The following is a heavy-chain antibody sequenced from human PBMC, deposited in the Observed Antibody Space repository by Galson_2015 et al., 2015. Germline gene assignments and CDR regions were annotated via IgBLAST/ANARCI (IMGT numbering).Heavy chain of an antibody. Sequence: SLRLSCAASRFTFSTYGMSWVRQVPGKGLEWVSDIRSSGDKTYYAESVKGRFTISRDNSKNTLYLQMDSLRAEDTAVYYCAKGVVAPRPAIDYWGQGTLVSVSS. J-gene: IGHJ4*02. D-gene: IGHD6-6*01. CDR3: AKGVVAPRPAIDY. CDR1: RFTFSTYG. V-gene: IGHV3-23*01. CDR2: IRSSGDKT.